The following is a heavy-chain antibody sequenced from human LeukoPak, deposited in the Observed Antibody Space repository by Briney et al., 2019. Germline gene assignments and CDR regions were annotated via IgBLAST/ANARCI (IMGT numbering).Heavy chain of an antibody. CDR3: AKDHRAYCGGDCVDFDY. V-gene: IGHV3-30*04. Sequence: GGPLRLSCAASGFTFSSYAMHWVRQAPGKGLEWVAVISYDGSNKYYADSVKGRFTISRDNSKNTLYLQMNSLRAEDTAVYYCAKDHRAYCGGDCVDFDYWGQGTLVTVSS. D-gene: IGHD2-21*02. J-gene: IGHJ4*02. CDR2: ISYDGSNK. CDR1: GFTFSSYA.